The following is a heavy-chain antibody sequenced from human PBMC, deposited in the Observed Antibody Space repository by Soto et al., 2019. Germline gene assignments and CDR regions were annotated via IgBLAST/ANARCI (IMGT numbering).Heavy chain of an antibody. CDR1: GGSFSGYY. J-gene: IGHJ3*02. CDR2: INHSGST. D-gene: IGHD6-13*01. V-gene: IGHV4-34*01. CDR3: ARGGKQQLPNGAFDI. Sequence: QVQLQQWGAGLLKPSETLSLTCAVYGGSFSGYYWSWIRQPPGKGLEWIGEINHSGSTNYNPSLKSRVTISVDTSKNQFSLKLSSVTAADTAVYYCARGGKQQLPNGAFDIWGQGTMVTVSS.